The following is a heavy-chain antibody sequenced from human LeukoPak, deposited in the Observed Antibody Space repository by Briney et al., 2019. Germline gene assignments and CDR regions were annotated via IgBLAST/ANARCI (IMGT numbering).Heavy chain of an antibody. V-gene: IGHV4-39*01. CDR2: IYYSGST. Sequence: PSETLSLTCTVSGGSISSSSYYWGWIRQPPGKGLEWIGSIYYSGSTYYNPSLKSRVTISVDTSKNQFSLKLSSVTAADTAVYYCARLSRSVEWLPNYFDYWGQGTLVTVSS. CDR3: ARLSRSVEWLPNYFDY. D-gene: IGHD3-3*01. CDR1: GGSISSSSYY. J-gene: IGHJ4*02.